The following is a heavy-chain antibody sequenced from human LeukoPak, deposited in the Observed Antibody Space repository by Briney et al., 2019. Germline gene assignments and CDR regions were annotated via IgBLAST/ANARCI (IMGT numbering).Heavy chain of an antibody. CDR1: GYTFTGYY. V-gene: IGHV1-2*02. J-gene: IGHJ6*03. CDR2: INPNSGGT. Sequence: GASVKVSCKASGYTFTGYYMHWVRQAPGQGLEWMGWINPNSGGTNYAQKFQGRVTMTRDTSISTAYMELSRLRSDDTAVYYCARGPVIKSLVLYYYYYYMDVWGKGTTVTVSS. D-gene: IGHD6-19*01. CDR3: ARGPVIKSLVLYYYYYYMDV.